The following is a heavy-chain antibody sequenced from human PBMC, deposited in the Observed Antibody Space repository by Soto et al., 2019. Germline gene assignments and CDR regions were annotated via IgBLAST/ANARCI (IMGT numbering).Heavy chain of an antibody. V-gene: IGHV4-39*01. Sequence: LQLQESGPGLVKPSETLSRTCTVSGGSVSSSRYYWGGVRQPPGKGLEWIGSISCRGSTSHNPSPKGRVTRPFDTSNSQSSLRLTSVTAAGSAVYYCAIRGAVSGWSYWYFELWGRGTLVTVSS. CDR2: ISCRGST. CDR1: GGSVSSSRYY. CDR3: AIRGAVSGWSYWYFEL. D-gene: IGHD6-19*01. J-gene: IGHJ2*01.